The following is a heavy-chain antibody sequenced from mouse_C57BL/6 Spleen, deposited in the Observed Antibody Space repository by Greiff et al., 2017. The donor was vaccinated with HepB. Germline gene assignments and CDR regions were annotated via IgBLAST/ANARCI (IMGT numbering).Heavy chain of an antibody. CDR2: IDPETGGT. D-gene: IGHD1-1*01. V-gene: IGHV1-15*01. CDR3: TRLYGSSYWFAY. Sequence: QVQLQQSGAELVRPGASVTLSCKASGYTFTDYEMHWVKQTPVHGLEWIGAIDPETGGTAYNQKFKGKAILTADKSSSTAYMELRSLTSEDSAVYYCTRLYGSSYWFAYWGQGTLVTVSA. CDR1: GYTFTDYE. J-gene: IGHJ3*01.